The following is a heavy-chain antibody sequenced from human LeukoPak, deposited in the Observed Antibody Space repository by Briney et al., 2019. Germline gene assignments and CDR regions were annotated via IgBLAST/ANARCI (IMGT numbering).Heavy chain of an antibody. V-gene: IGHV1-69*01. CDR3: ARDEGGAAAVHHGQYGMDV. Sequence: ASVKVSCKASGGTFSRYAVSWVRQAPGQGLEWIGGLIPILGTPDYAQKFQGRVTINADESTTTVYMDLSGLRSEDTVVYYCARDEGGAAAVHHGQYGMDVWGQGTTVTVSS. CDR1: GGTFSRYA. CDR2: LIPILGTP. D-gene: IGHD6-13*01. J-gene: IGHJ6*02.